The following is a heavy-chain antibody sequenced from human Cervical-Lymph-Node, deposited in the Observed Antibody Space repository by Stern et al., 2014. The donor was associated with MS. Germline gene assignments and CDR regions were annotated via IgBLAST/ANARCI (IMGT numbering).Heavy chain of an antibody. D-gene: IGHD1-26*01. J-gene: IGHJ4*02. CDR1: GGTFSSYA. Sequence: VQLVESGAEVKKPGSSVKVSCKASGGTFSSYAISWVRQAPGQGLEWMGGILPIFGPANYAQKFQGRVTITADESTSTAYMELSSLRSEDTAVYYCAREWELLRGYFDYWGQGTLVTVSS. V-gene: IGHV1-69*01. CDR3: AREWELLRGYFDY. CDR2: ILPIFGPA.